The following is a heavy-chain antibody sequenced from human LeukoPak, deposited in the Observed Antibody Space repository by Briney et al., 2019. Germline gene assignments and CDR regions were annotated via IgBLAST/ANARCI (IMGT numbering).Heavy chain of an antibody. J-gene: IGHJ5*02. CDR1: GGSISSSSYY. CDR3: ARENAYGSGSYYNGDSWFDP. CDR2: IYYSGST. Sequence: SETLSLTCTVSGGSISSSSYYWGWIRQPPRKGLEWIGSIYYSGSTYYNPSLKSRVTISVDTSKNQFSLKLSSVTAADTAVYYCARENAYGSGSYYNGDSWFDPWGQGTLVTVSS. D-gene: IGHD3-10*01. V-gene: IGHV4-39*07.